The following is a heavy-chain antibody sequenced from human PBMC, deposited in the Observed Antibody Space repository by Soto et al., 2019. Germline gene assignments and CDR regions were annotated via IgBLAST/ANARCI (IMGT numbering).Heavy chain of an antibody. J-gene: IGHJ4*02. V-gene: IGHV4-34*01. CDR3: ARARDYGDYFG. D-gene: IGHD4-17*01. CDR1: GGSFSGYY. CDR2: INHSGST. Sequence: QVQLQQWGAGLLKPSETLSLTCAVYGGSFSGYYWSWIRQPPGKGLEWIGEINHSGSTNYNPSLKSRGTISVDTSKNQFSLKLSSVTAADTAVYYCARARDYGDYFGWGQGTLVTVSS.